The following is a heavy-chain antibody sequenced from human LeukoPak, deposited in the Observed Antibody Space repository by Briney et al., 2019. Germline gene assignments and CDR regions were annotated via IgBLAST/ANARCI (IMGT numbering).Heavy chain of an antibody. V-gene: IGHV3-30*18. CDR1: GFIFSSYG. D-gene: IGHD4-17*01. J-gene: IGHJ4*02. Sequence: GGSLRLSCVASGFIFSSYGMHWVRQAPGKGLEWVAIISYDGSNKYYADSVKGRFTISRDNSKNTLYLQMNSLRVEDTAVSYCAKATTMTQRGYFDYWGQGTLVTVSS. CDR2: ISYDGSNK. CDR3: AKATTMTQRGYFDY.